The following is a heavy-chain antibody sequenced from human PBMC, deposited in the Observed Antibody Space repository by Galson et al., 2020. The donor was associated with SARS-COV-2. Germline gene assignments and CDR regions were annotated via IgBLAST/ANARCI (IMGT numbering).Heavy chain of an antibody. CDR1: GYIFANYW. CDR2: IYPVDSDT. V-gene: IGHV5-51*01. CDR3: ARRVEYSGSSGRYHYALDV. J-gene: IGHJ6*02. D-gene: IGHD6-6*01. Sequence: GESLKISCKGFGYIFANYWIAWVRQMPGKGLEWMGAIYPVDSDTRYSQSFRGQVTITADKSSSTAYLQWSSLKALDSPKYYCARRVEYSGSSGRYHYALDVGGQGTTVTVSS.